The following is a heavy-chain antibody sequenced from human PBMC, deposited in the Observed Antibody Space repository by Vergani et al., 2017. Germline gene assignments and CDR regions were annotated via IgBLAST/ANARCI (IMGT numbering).Heavy chain of an antibody. D-gene: IGHD6-6*01. CDR2: IIPILGIA. CDR3: ARVYSSSGSWFDP. CDR1: GGTSSSYA. Sequence: QVQLVQSGAEVKKPGSSVKVSCKASGGTSSSYAISWVRQAPGQGLEWMGRIIPILGIANYAQKFQGRVTITADKSTSTAYMELSSLRSEDTAVYYCARVYSSSGSWFDPWGQGTLVTVSS. J-gene: IGHJ5*02. V-gene: IGHV1-69*04.